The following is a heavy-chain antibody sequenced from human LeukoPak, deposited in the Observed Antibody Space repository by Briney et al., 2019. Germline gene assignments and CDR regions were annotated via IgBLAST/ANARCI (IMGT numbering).Heavy chain of an antibody. CDR2: IYFSGTT. CDR1: GASISSDASY. Sequence: SETLSLTCTVSGASISSDASYWSRIRQHPEKGLEWIGYIYFSGTTYHNPSLKSRVSIAVDMSNSQFSLKLRSVTAADTAVYYCARDRTGYFFDDWGQGTLVTVSS. CDR3: ARDRTGYFFDD. J-gene: IGHJ4*02. V-gene: IGHV4-31*03.